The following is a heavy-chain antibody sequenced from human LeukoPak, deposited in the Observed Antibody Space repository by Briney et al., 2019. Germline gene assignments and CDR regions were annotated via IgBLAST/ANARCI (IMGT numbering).Heavy chain of an antibody. D-gene: IGHD1-26*01. CDR2: INPSGGST. J-gene: IGHJ4*02. Sequence: ASVKVSCKASGYTFTSYYMHWVRQAPGQGLEWMGIINPSGGSTSYAQKFQGRVTMTRDTSTSTVYMELSSLRSEDTAVYYCARAKGYSGSYYSPAFDYWGQGTLVTVSS. V-gene: IGHV1-46*01. CDR1: GYTFTSYY. CDR3: ARAKGYSGSYYSPAFDY.